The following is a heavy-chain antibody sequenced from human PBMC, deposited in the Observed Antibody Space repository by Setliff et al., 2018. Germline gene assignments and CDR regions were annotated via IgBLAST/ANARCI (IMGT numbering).Heavy chain of an antibody. CDR2: VYHNGAT. V-gene: IGHV4-38-2*02. CDR1: GDSIDTDIW. D-gene: IGHD5-12*01. Sequence: PSETLSLTCTVSGDSIDTDIWWSWIRQAPGTGLQWIGSVYHNGATYYNPPLKSRVTISIDTSKNQFSLKVTSVTAADTAVYFCARHMVWSGDEDWGPGTLVTVSS. J-gene: IGHJ4*02. CDR3: ARHMVWSGDED.